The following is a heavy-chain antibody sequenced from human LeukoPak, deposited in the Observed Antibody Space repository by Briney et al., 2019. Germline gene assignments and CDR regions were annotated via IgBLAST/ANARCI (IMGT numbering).Heavy chain of an antibody. CDR1: GYTFTSYG. CDR2: INPSGGST. V-gene: IGHV1-46*01. D-gene: IGHD2-2*01. Sequence: GASVKVSCKASGYTFTSYGISWVRQAPGQGLEWMGIINPSGGSTSYAQKFQGRVTMTRDTSTSTVYMELSSLRSEDTAVYYCARDAVVPAAIKKGNWFDPWGQGTLVTVSS. J-gene: IGHJ5*02. CDR3: ARDAVVPAAIKKGNWFDP.